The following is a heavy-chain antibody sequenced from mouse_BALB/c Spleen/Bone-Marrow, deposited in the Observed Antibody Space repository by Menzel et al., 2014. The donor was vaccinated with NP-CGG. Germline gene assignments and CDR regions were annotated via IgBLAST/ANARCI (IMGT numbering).Heavy chain of an antibody. CDR3: ARDSFLITRALDY. Sequence: VQLVESGPGLVAPSQSLSIPCTVSGFSLTGYGVSWVRQPPGKGLEWLGMIWGDGSTDYNSALKSRLSISKDNSKSQVFLKVNSLQTEDTARYYCARDSFLITRALDYWGQGTSVTVSS. V-gene: IGHV2-6-7*01. D-gene: IGHD2-4*01. CDR1: GFSLTGYG. CDR2: IWGDGST. J-gene: IGHJ4*01.